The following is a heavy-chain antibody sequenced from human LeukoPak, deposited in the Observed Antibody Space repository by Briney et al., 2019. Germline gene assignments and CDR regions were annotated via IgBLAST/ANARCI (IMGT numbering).Heavy chain of an antibody. Sequence: PSETLSLTCTVSGGSISSYDWSWIRQPAGKGLEWIGRIYTSGSTNYNPSLKSRVTMSVDTSKNQFSLKLSSVTAADTAVYYCARLRQLWAPYFDYWGQGTLVTVSS. CDR3: ARLRQLWAPYFDY. CDR2: IYTSGST. J-gene: IGHJ4*02. V-gene: IGHV4-4*07. D-gene: IGHD5-18*01. CDR1: GGSISSYD.